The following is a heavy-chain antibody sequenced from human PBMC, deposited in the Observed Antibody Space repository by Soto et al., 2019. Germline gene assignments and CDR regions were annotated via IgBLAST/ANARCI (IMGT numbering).Heavy chain of an antibody. CDR2: ILWDDDR. Sequence: QITLKESGPTLVKPTQTLTLTCSFSGFSLTTSGASVAWRRRFPGKAPEWLALILWDDDRRYSPSLRTRLTITKDAPRKQVVLTMTNMDPVDTATDFCAHRVNFGIAGAQFFDHWGQGILVTVSS. V-gene: IGHV2-5*02. J-gene: IGHJ4*02. CDR3: AHRVNFGIAGAQFFDH. D-gene: IGHD2-21*01. CDR1: GFSLTTSGAS.